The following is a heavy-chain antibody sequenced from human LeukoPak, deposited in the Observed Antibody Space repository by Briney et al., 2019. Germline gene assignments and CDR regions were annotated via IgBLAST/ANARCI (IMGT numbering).Heavy chain of an antibody. CDR3: ARGYSSGSYYNRFDY. CDR1: GYTFTSYE. CDR2: MNPNSGNT. Sequence: GASVKVSCKASGYTFTSYEISWVRQATGQGLEWMGWMNPNSGNTGYAQKFQGRVTMIRNTSISTAYMELSSLRSEDTAVYYCARGYSSGSYYNRFDYWGQGTLVTVSS. D-gene: IGHD3-10*01. J-gene: IGHJ4*02. V-gene: IGHV1-8*01.